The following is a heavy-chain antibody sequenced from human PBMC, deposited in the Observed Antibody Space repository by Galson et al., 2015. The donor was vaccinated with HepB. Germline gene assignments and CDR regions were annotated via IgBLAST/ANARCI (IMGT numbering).Heavy chain of an antibody. J-gene: IGHJ5*02. V-gene: IGHV6-1*01. CDR1: GDSVSRTSAS. Sequence: CAISGDSVSRTSASWHWIRQSPSGGLEWLGRTYYRTKWYDDYEVSVRSRISINPDTSKNQVSLHLNSVTPEDTAVYYCARGEHGNRVSLFDPWGQGILVTVSS. CDR2: TYYRTKWYD. CDR3: ARGEHGNRVSLFDP. D-gene: IGHD1-14*01.